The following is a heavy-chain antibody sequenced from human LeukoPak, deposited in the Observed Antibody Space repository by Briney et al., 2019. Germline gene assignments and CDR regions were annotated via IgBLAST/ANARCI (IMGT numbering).Heavy chain of an antibody. CDR2: ISYDGSNK. CDR1: GFIFSSYA. CDR3: ARDGQQLARGY. D-gene: IGHD6-13*01. J-gene: IGHJ4*02. V-gene: IGHV3-30-3*01. Sequence: GGSLRLSCAASGFIFSSYAMSWVRQAPGKGLEWVAVISYDGSNKYYADSVKGRFTISRDNSKNTLYLQMNSLRAEDTAVYYCARDGQQLARGYWGQGTLVTVSS.